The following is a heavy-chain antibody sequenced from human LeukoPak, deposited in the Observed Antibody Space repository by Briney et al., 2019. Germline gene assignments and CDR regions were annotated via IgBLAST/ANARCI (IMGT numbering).Heavy chain of an antibody. CDR1: GFIFDDYG. CDR2: ITWNGGST. CDR3: AKDIGYYGSGSYVY. J-gene: IGHJ4*02. Sequence: GGSLRLSCAASGFIFDDYGMSWVRHAPGKGLEWVSGITWNGGSTVYADSVKGRFTISRDNAKNSLYLQMNSLRAEDTALYYCAKDIGYYGSGSYVYWGQGTLVTVSS. D-gene: IGHD3-10*01. V-gene: IGHV3-20*04.